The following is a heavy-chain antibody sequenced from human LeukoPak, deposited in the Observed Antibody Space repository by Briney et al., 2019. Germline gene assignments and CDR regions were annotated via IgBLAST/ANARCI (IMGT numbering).Heavy chain of an antibody. CDR2: IIPIFGTA. Sequence: ASVNVSCKASGGTSSIYAISWVRQAPGQGLEWMGRIIPIFGTANYAQKLQGRVTITTDESTSTAYMELSSLRSEDTAVYYCASQPLRRNSSGPPQEFDYWGQGTLVTVSS. J-gene: IGHJ4*02. D-gene: IGHD3-22*01. CDR1: GGTSSIYA. V-gene: IGHV1-69*05. CDR3: ASQPLRRNSSGPPQEFDY.